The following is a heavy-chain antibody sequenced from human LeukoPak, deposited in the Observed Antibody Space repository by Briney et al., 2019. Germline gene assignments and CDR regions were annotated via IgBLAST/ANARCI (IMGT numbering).Heavy chain of an antibody. J-gene: IGHJ4*02. D-gene: IGHD3-10*01. V-gene: IGHV4-39*01. CDR1: GGSISSSSYY. CDR3: AILRSLLWFGELDD. Sequence: KPSETLSLTCTVFGGSISSSSYYWGWIRQPPGKGLEWIGSIYYSGSTYYNPSLKSRVTISVDTSKNQFSLKLSSVTAADTAVYYCAILRSLLWFGELDDWGQGTLVTVSP. CDR2: IYYSGST.